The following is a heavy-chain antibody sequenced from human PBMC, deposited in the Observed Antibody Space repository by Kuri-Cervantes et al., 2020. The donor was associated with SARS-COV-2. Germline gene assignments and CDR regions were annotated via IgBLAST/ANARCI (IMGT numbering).Heavy chain of an antibody. CDR2: INHIGST. Sequence: SETLSLTCAVYGGSFSGYYWSWIRQPPGKGLEWIGEINHIGSTNYNPSLKSRVTISVDTSKNQFSLKLSSVTAADTAVYYCAKGMTTVTTGWYFDLWGRGTLVTVSS. CDR3: AKGMTTVTTGWYFDL. V-gene: IGHV4-34*01. D-gene: IGHD4-17*01. J-gene: IGHJ2*01. CDR1: GGSFSGYY.